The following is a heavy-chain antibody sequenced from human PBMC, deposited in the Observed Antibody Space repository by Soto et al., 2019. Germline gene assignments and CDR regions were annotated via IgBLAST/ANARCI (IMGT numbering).Heavy chain of an antibody. D-gene: IGHD5-12*01. J-gene: IGHJ4*02. CDR3: ARGGYSGYDRFEY. Sequence: SETLSLTCAVSGGSISGGGYSWTWIRQPPGKGLEWIGYIYHNGITYYNPSLKGRVTISVDSSKNQFSLKLSSVTAADTAVYYCARGGYSGYDRFEYWGQGTLVTVSS. CDR1: GGSISGGGYS. CDR2: IYHNGIT. V-gene: IGHV4-30-2*01.